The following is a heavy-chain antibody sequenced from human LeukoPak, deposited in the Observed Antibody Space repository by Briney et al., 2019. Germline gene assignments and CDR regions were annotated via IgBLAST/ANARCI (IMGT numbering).Heavy chain of an antibody. CDR2: INHSGST. CDR1: GGSFSGYY. D-gene: IGHD6-13*01. Sequence: PSETLSLTCAVYGGSFSGYYWSWIRQPPGKGLEWIGEINHSGSTNYNPSLKSRVTISVDTSKNQFSLKLSSVTAADTAVYYCARVSPAYSSSQYYFDYWGRGTLVTVSS. V-gene: IGHV4-34*01. CDR3: ARVSPAYSSSQYYFDY. J-gene: IGHJ4*02.